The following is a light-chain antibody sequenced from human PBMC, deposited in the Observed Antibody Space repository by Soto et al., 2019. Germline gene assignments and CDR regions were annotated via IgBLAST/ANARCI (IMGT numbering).Light chain of an antibody. V-gene: IGLV2-14*01. CDR3: SSYTPSSIYV. J-gene: IGLJ1*01. CDR2: DVS. CDR1: SSDVGAYNY. Sequence: QSALTQPASVSGSPGQSITISCTGTSSDVGAYNYVSWYQQHPGKAPKLMIYDVSNRPSGVSSRFSGSKSGNTASLTFSGLQAEDEADYYCSSYTPSSIYVFGTGTKRTVL.